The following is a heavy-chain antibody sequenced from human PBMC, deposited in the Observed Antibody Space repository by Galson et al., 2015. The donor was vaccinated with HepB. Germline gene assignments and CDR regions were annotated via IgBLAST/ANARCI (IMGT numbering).Heavy chain of an antibody. CDR3: ARDRLHDYVWGSYRYIDPLGYGMDV. D-gene: IGHD3-16*02. V-gene: IGHV4-61*02. J-gene: IGHJ6*02. Sequence: TLSLTCTVSGGSISSGSYYWSWIRQPAGKGLEWIGRIYTSGSTNYNPSLKSRVTISVDTSKNQFSLKLSSVTAADTAVYYCARDRLHDYVWGSYRYIDPLGYGMDVWGQGTTVTVSS. CDR2: IYTSGST. CDR1: GGSISSGSYY.